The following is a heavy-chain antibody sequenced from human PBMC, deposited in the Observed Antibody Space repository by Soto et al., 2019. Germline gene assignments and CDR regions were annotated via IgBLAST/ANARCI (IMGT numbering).Heavy chain of an antibody. D-gene: IGHD3-22*01. CDR2: IWYDGSNK. J-gene: IGHJ4*02. CDR3: AREGVIVVEGGYYFDY. V-gene: IGHV3-33*01. CDR1: GFTFSSYG. Sequence: QVQLVESGGGVVQPGRSLRLSCAASGFTFSSYGMHWVRQAPGKGLAWVAVIWYDGSNKYYADSVKGRFTISRDNSRNTLYLQMHSLRAEDTAVYYCAREGVIVVEGGYYFDYWGQGTLVTVSS.